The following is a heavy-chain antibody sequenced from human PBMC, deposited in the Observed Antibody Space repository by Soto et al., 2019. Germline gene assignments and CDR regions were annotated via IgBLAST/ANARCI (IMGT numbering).Heavy chain of an antibody. CDR1: GYSSTSYW. Sequence: GESLKISCKGSGYSSTSYWIGWVRQMPGKGLEWMGIIYPGDSDTRYSPSFQGQVTISADKSISTAYLQWSSLKASDTAMYYCARQSLLTGYAFPNYYGMDVWGQGTTVTVSS. D-gene: IGHD3-9*01. CDR3: ARQSLLTGYAFPNYYGMDV. J-gene: IGHJ6*02. V-gene: IGHV5-51*01. CDR2: IYPGDSDT.